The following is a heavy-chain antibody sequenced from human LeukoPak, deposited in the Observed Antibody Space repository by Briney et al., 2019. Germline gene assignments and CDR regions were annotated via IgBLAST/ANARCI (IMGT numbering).Heavy chain of an antibody. V-gene: IGHV3-30-3*01. J-gene: IGHJ4*02. CDR3: ARGMGDLWSGYDY. Sequence: PGGSLRLSCAASGFTFSSYAMHWVRQAPGKGLEWVAVISNDGSNKYYADSVKGRFTISRDNSKNTLYLQMNSLRAEDTAVYYCARGMGDLWSGYDYWGQGTLVTVSS. CDR2: ISNDGSNK. D-gene: IGHD3-3*01. CDR1: GFTFSSYA.